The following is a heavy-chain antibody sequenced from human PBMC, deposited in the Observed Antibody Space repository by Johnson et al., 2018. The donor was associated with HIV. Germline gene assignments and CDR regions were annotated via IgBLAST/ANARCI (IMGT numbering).Heavy chain of an antibody. CDR2: IFSGGST. CDR1: GLTVSGNY. CDR3: ARACRDGYTCDAFEI. D-gene: IGHD5-24*01. V-gene: IGHV3-66*01. J-gene: IGHJ3*02. Sequence: VQLVESGGGLVQPGGSLRLSCAASGLTVSGNYMTWVRQAPGKGLEWVSVIFSGGSTYYAGSVHGRFTISRDTSKNTLYLQMNSLRAEDTAVYYCARACRDGYTCDAFEIWGQGTMVTVSS.